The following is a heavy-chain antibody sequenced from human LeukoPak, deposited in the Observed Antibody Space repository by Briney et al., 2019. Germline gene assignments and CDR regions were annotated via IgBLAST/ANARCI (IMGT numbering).Heavy chain of an antibody. CDR2: VYYGGST. CDR3: ARGGIRGYSAFDNLDF. Sequence: SETLSLTCAVSGASIDDFYWTWIRQPPGKGLEWIGYVYYGGSTNYNPSLKRRVSMSVDTSKNQFSLTLTSVTVADTAFYYCARGGIRGYSAFDNLDFWGLGTDVTVSS. CDR1: GASIDDFY. V-gene: IGHV4-59*01. J-gene: IGHJ4*02. D-gene: IGHD5-12*01.